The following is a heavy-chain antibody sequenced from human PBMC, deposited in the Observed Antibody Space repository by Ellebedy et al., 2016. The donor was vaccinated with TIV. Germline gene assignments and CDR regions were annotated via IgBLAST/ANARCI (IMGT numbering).Heavy chain of an antibody. CDR2: IKEDGSEK. CDR1: EFIFSSYA. Sequence: GESLKISCASFEFIFSSYAMHWVRQAPGKGLEWVANIKEDGSEKYYVDSERGRFTVSRDNTKNSVYLQMNNLRAGDTAVYYCARDNPRKLDFWGQGTLVTVSS. CDR3: ARDNPRKLDF. V-gene: IGHV3-7*01. J-gene: IGHJ4*02.